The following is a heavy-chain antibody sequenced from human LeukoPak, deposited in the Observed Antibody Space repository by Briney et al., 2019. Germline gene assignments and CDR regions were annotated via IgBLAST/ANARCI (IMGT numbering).Heavy chain of an antibody. V-gene: IGHV1-24*01. CDR1: GYTFTGYY. CDR2: FDPEDGET. Sequence: ASVKVSCKASGYTFTGYYMHWVRQAPGQGLEWMGRFDPEDGETMYAQKFQGRVTMTADTSTDIVYMELSSLRSEDTAVYYCSTEGKMVRGVYTDYWGQGTLVTVSS. J-gene: IGHJ4*02. D-gene: IGHD3-10*01. CDR3: STEGKMVRGVYTDY.